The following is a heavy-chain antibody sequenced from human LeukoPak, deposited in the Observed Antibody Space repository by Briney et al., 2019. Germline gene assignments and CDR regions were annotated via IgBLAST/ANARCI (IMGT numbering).Heavy chain of an antibody. CDR3: ARVNYYYGMDV. Sequence: SETLSLTCTVSGVSISSYYWSWIRQPPGKGLEWIGYIYYSGSTNYNPSLKSRVTISVDTSKNQLSLKLSSVTAADTAVYYCARVNYYYGMDVWGQGTTVTVSS. V-gene: IGHV4-59*01. J-gene: IGHJ6*02. CDR1: GVSISSYY. CDR2: IYYSGST.